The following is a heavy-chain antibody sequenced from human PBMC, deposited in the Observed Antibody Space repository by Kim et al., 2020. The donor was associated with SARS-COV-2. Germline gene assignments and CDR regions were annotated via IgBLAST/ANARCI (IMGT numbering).Heavy chain of an antibody. V-gene: IGHV1-2*02. D-gene: IGHD5-12*01. CDR3: ARDRSGYYGGDAFDI. CDR1: GYTFTGYY. J-gene: IGHJ3*02. CDR2: INPNSGGT. Sequence: ASVKVSCKASGYTFTGYYMHWVRQAPGQGLEWMGWINPNSGGTNYAQKFQGRVTMTRDTSISTAYMELSRLRSDDTAVYYCARDRSGYYGGDAFDIWGQGTMVTVSS.